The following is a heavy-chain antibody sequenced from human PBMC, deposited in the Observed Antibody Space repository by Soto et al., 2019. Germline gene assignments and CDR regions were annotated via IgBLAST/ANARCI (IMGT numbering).Heavy chain of an antibody. CDR1: GYTFTTYD. V-gene: IGHV1-8*01. CDR2: MNPNNGDI. Sequence: QVQLVQSGAELKKPGASVKVSCKASGYTFTTYDINWMRQASGQGLEWLGWMNPNNGDIGYAQKFQDRVIMTRDTSMNTAYMELSSLSNEDTAVYYCARNRRLTGDFDYWGLGTLVTVSS. CDR3: ARNRRLTGDFDY. J-gene: IGHJ4*02. D-gene: IGHD7-27*01.